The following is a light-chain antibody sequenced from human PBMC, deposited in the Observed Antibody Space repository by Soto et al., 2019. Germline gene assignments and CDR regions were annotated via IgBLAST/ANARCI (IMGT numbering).Light chain of an antibody. V-gene: IGKV4-1*01. Sequence: DIVMTQSPDSLAVSLGERATINCKSSQSVLYSSNNKNYLAWYQQKPGQPPKLLIYWASTRESGVPDRFSGSGSGTDFTLTISSLQAEDVAVYYCQQYYNTPRTFGPGTKVDI. J-gene: IGKJ3*01. CDR3: QQYYNTPRT. CDR1: QSVLYSSNNKNY. CDR2: WAS.